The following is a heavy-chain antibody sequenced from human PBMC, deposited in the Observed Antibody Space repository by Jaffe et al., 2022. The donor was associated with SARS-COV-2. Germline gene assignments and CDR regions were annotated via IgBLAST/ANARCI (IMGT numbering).Heavy chain of an antibody. V-gene: IGHV3-7*03. J-gene: IGHJ4*02. D-gene: IGHD6-13*01. CDR3: ARAAAAVLLRRFRKYYFDY. CDR2: IKQDGSEK. CDR1: GFTFSSYW. Sequence: EVQLVESGGGLVQPGGSLRLSCAASGFTFSSYWMSWVRQAPGKGLEWVANIKQDGSEKYYVDSVKGRFTISRDNAKNSLYLQMNSLRAEDTAVYYCARAAAAVLLRRFRKYYFDYWGQGNLVTVSS.